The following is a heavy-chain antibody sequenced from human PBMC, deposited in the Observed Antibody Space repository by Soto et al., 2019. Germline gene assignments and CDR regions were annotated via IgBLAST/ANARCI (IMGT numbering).Heavy chain of an antibody. V-gene: IGHV3-74*01. Sequence: EVQLVESGGGLVQPGGSLRLSCAVSGVTFSSFWMHWVRQAPGEGLVWVSRINTDGSSTSYADSVKGRFTISRDNAKNTLYLQMNSLRVEGTAMYYCAKRGVDTFGLSYWGQGALVTVSS. CDR3: AKRGVDTFGLSY. D-gene: IGHD3-10*01. J-gene: IGHJ4*02. CDR2: INTDGSST. CDR1: GVTFSSFW.